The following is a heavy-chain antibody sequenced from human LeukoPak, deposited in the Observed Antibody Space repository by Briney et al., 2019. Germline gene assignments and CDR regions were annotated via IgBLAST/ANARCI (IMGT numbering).Heavy chain of an antibody. CDR3: AKVFDSGYDLGYFDY. J-gene: IGHJ4*02. CDR2: ISYDGSNK. V-gene: IGHV3-30*18. Sequence: GGSLRLSCAASGFTFRSYGMHWVRQAPGKGLEWVAVISYDGSNKYYADSVKGRFTISRDNSKNTLYLQMNSLRAEDTAVYYCAKVFDSGYDLGYFDYWGQGTLVTVSS. CDR1: GFTFRSYG. D-gene: IGHD5-12*01.